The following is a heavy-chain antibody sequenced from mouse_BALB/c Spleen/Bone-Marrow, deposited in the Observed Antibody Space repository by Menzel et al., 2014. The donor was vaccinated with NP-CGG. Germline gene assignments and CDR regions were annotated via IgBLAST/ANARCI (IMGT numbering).Heavy chain of an antibody. Sequence: QLQQSGPDLVRPGSSVKMSCKASDYTFTTYWMHWVKQRPGQGLEWIGMIDPSTSETRLNQKFKDKATLIVDKSSNTAYMQLSSLTSEDSAVYYCARRTLAMDYWGQGTSVTVSS. CDR2: IDPSTSET. CDR1: DYTFTTYW. V-gene: IGHV1-52*01. J-gene: IGHJ4*01. CDR3: ARRTLAMDY.